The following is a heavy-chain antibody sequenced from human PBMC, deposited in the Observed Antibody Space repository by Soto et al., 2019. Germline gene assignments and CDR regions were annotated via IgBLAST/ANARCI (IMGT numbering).Heavy chain of an antibody. CDR1: GDSIIGIYH. V-gene: IGHV4-38-2*01. J-gene: IGHJ4*02. CDR3: ARLEIGGIAARAMYYYDSSGYYRSLGVFDH. CDR2: IFHTGTT. Sequence: TLSLTCAVSGDSIIGIYHWAWILEPPGRSLEWIASIFHTGTTYYTPSLKSRVTISVDTSKNPFSLKLSSVTAADTAVYYCARLEIGGIAARAMYYYDSSGYYRSLGVFDHCGQGTPVTVSS. D-gene: IGHD3-22*01.